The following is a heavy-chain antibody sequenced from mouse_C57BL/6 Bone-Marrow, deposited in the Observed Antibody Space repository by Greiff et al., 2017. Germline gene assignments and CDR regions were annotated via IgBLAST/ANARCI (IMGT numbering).Heavy chain of an antibody. CDR1: GYTFTEYS. V-gene: IGHV1-18*01. CDR2: INPNNGIT. Sequence: EVQLQQSGPELVKPGASVKITCKTSGYTFTEYSMHWVKQSHGKSLEWIGGINPNNGITTYNQKFKVKATLTVDKSSTTAYMELRSLTSEESAVYYCARIGPYYRYDGWFAYWGQGTLVTVSA. CDR3: ARIGPYYRYDGWFAY. D-gene: IGHD2-14*01. J-gene: IGHJ3*01.